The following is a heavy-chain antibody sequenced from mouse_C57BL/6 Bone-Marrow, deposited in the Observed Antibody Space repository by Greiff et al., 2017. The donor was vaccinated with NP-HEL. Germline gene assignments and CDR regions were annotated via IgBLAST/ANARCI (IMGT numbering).Heavy chain of an antibody. Sequence: EVQLQQSVAELVRPGASVKLSCTASGFNIKNTYMHWVKQRPEQGLEWIGRIDPANGNTKYAPKFQGKATITADTSSNTAYLQLSSLTSEDTAVYYCARDYSVITAVVPYAMDYWGQGTSVTVSS. CDR3: ARDYSVITAVVPYAMDY. D-gene: IGHD1-1*01. CDR2: IDPANGNT. CDR1: GFNIKNTY. V-gene: IGHV14-3*01. J-gene: IGHJ4*01.